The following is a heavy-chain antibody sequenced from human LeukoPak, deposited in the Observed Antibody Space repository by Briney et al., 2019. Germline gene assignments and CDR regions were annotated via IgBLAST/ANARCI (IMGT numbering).Heavy chain of an antibody. CDR2: ISGSGGRT. J-gene: IGHJ4*02. V-gene: IGHV3-23*01. D-gene: IGHD6-19*01. Sequence: GGSLRPSSAASGFTFSSYAMSWVRPAPGKGLEWVSAISGSGGRTYYADSVKGRFTIARDNSKNTLYLQMNSLRAEDTAVYYCAKGVEAVALEYWGRGTLVTVSS. CDR1: GFTFSSYA. CDR3: AKGVEAVALEY.